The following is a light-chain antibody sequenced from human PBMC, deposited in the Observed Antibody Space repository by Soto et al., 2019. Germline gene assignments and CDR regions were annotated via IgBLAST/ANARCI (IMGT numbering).Light chain of an antibody. CDR1: SSNIGSNV. V-gene: IGLV1-47*01. CDR2: KND. J-gene: IGLJ2*01. CDR3: AAWDDSLSGRVV. Sequence: QSVLTQPPSASETPGQRVTISCSGSSSNIGSNVVYWYKQVTGTAPTLLIFKNDQRPSGVPDRFSGTKSGTSASLAISGLRPEDEAHYYCAAWDDSLSGRVVFGGGTKLTVL.